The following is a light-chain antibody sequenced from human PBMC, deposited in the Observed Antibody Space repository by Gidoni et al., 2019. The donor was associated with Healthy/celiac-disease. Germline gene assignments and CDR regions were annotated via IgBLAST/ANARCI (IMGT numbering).Light chain of an antibody. J-gene: IGKJ2*01. CDR3: QRRSDWIMYT. CDR1: QSVSSY. V-gene: IGKV3-11*01. CDR2: DAS. Sequence: EIVLTQSPATLSLSPGDRATLSCRASQSVSSYLAWYQQKPGQAPRLLIYDASNRATGIPARFSSSGSGTDFTLTISSLEPEGFAVYYCQRRSDWIMYTVGQGTKLEIK.